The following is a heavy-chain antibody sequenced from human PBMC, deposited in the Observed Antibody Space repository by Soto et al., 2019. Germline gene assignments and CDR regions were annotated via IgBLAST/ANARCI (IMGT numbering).Heavy chain of an antibody. Sequence: TGGSLRLSCAASGFTFSSYAMSWVRQAPGKGLEWVSAISGSGGSTYYADSVKGRFTISRDNSKNTLYLQMNSLRAEDTAVYYCAKGRMGDVLMVYATRDAMDVWGQWTTVTVSS. CDR3: AKGRMGDVLMVYATRDAMDV. CDR1: GFTFSSYA. D-gene: IGHD2-8*01. CDR2: ISGSGGST. V-gene: IGHV3-23*01. J-gene: IGHJ6*02.